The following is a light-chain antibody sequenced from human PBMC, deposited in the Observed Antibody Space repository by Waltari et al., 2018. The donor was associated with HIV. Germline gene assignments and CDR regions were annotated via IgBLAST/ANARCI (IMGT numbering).Light chain of an antibody. J-gene: IGLJ2*01. CDR3: QVWDGISVAQGVV. V-gene: IGLV3-21*02. CDR2: DDR. Sequence: SYVLTQPPSVSVAPGQTARITCGGNKIGSKSVHWYQQKPGQAPVLVVHDDRDRPSGIPERFSGSNSGNMATLTISRVEAGDEADYYCQVWDGISVAQGVVFGGGTKLTV. CDR1: KIGSKS.